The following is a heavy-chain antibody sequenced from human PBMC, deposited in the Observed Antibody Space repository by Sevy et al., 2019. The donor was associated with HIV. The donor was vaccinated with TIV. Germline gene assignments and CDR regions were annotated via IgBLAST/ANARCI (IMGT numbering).Heavy chain of an antibody. CDR3: TTENGIAAAGDY. Sequence: GGSLRLSCAASGFTFSNAWMSWVRQAPGKGLEWVGRIKSKTDGGTTDYAAPVKGRFTISREDSKNTLYLQMNSLKTEDTAVYYCTTENGIAAAGDYWGQGTLVTVSS. CDR1: GFTFSNAW. CDR2: IKSKTDGGTT. D-gene: IGHD6-13*01. V-gene: IGHV3-15*01. J-gene: IGHJ4*02.